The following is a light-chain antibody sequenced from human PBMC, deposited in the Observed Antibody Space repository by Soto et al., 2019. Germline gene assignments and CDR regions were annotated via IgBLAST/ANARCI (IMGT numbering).Light chain of an antibody. J-gene: IGLJ1*01. CDR1: SSDVGRYNY. V-gene: IGLV2-8*01. CDR3: SSYAGNSRYV. CDR2: EVS. Sequence: QSVLTQPPSASGSPGQSVTISCTGTSSDVGRYNYISWYQQRPGKAPKLIIYEVSKRPSGVPDRLSGFKYGNTASLTVSGLQAEDEADYYCSSYAGNSRYVFGTGDQGHRP.